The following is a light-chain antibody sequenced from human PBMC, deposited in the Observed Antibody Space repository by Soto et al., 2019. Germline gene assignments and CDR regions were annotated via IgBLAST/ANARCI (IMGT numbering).Light chain of an antibody. J-gene: IGLJ1*01. CDR2: EVS. Sequence: QSALAQPASVSGSPGQSIAISCTGTSSDVGGYNYVSWYQQHPGKAPKLLISEVSIRPSGVSDRFSGSKSGNPASLTISGLQTEDEADYYCSSFTSAYTFVFGSGTKVTVL. CDR3: SSFTSAYTFV. CDR1: SSDVGGYNY. V-gene: IGLV2-14*01.